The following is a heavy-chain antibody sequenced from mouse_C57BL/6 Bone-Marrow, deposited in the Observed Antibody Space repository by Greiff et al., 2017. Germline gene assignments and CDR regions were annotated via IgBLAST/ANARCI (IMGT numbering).Heavy chain of an antibody. D-gene: IGHD1-1*01. Sequence: VPLQQSGAELVKPGASVKLSCKASGYTFTSYWMQWVKQRPGQGLEWIGEIDPSDSYTNYNQKFKGKATLTVDTSSSTAYMQLSSLTSDDSAVYYCARSDYYGSSSYYYAMDYWGQGTSVTVSS. CDR1: GYTFTSYW. J-gene: IGHJ4*01. CDR2: IDPSDSYT. V-gene: IGHV1-50*01. CDR3: ARSDYYGSSSYYYAMDY.